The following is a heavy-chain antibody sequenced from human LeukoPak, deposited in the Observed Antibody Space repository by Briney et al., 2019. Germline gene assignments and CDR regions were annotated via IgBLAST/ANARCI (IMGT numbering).Heavy chain of an antibody. V-gene: IGHV4-30-4*01. CDR1: GGSISSGDFY. CDR3: ARDRSTVDYYGSDV. J-gene: IGHJ6*02. D-gene: IGHD4-23*01. Sequence: SETLSLTCTVSGGSISSGDFYWSWIRQPPEKGLEYIWYIYYSGITFYNPSLRSRITISIDTSKNQFSLKLSSVTAADTAVYYCARDRSTVDYYGSDVWGQGTTVIVSS. CDR2: IYYSGIT.